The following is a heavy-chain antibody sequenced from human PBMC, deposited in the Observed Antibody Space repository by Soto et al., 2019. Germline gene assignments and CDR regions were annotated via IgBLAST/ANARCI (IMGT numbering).Heavy chain of an antibody. V-gene: IGHV3-48*03. CDR1: GFTFSNYD. J-gene: IGHJ6*02. Sequence: PGGSLRLSCAASGFTFSNYDINWVRQAPGKGPEWISHISSSGGIIYYADSVKGRFTISRDNAKNSLYLQMNSLRGEDTAVYYCAREGSVSSSDYYAYYYGMDVWCQGTTVTVSS. D-gene: IGHD3-10*01. CDR2: ISSSGGII. CDR3: AREGSVSSSDYYAYYYGMDV.